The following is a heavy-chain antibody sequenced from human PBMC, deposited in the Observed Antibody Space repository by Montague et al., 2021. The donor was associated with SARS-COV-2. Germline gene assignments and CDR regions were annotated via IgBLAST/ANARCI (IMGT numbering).Heavy chain of an antibody. CDR1: GGSISSYY. CDR3: ARDLSVYDYVWGSYRSYGMDV. V-gene: IGHV4-4*07. D-gene: IGHD3-16*02. Sequence: SETLSLTCTVSGGSISSYYWSWIRQPAGKGLEWIGRIYTSGSTNYNPSLKSRVTMSVDTSKNQFSLKLSSVTAADTAVYYCARDLSVYDYVWGSYRSYGMDVWGQGTTVTVSS. J-gene: IGHJ6*02. CDR2: IYTSGST.